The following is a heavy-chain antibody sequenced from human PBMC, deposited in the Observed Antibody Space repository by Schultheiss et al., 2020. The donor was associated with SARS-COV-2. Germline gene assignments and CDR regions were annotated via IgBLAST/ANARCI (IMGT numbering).Heavy chain of an antibody. Sequence: GGSLRLSCAASGFTVSSNYMSWVRQAPGRGLEWVSGINWNGGSTGYADSVKGRFTISRDNSKNTLYLQMNSLRAEDTAVYYCAKDRGGDYMSSSPGLVFDYWGQGTLVTVSS. CDR3: AKDRGGDYMSSSPGLVFDY. D-gene: IGHD6-6*01. CDR2: INWNGGST. CDR1: GFTVSSNY. V-gene: IGHV3-23*01. J-gene: IGHJ4*02.